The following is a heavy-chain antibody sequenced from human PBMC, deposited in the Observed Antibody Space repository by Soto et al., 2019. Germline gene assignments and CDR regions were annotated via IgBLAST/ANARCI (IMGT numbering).Heavy chain of an antibody. CDR2: INHSGST. CDR1: GGSFSGYY. V-gene: IGHV4-34*02. Sequence: QVQLQQWGAGLLKPSETMSLTCAVYGGSFSGYYWSWIRQPPGKGLEWIGEINHSGSTNYNPSLKSRVTISVDTSKNQFSLKLSSVTAADTAMYYCEVSRYLDHRLKRGPGRATYFDYWGQATLVTVSS. D-gene: IGHD3-9*01. CDR3: EVSRYLDHRLKRGPGRATYFDY. J-gene: IGHJ4*02.